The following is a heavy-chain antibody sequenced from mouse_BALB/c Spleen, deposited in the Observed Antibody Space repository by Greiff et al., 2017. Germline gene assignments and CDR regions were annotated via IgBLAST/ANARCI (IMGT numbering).Heavy chain of an antibody. CDR1: GYNFTSYW. CDR3: ARVDGNPFAY. Sequence: QVQLQQSGAELVKPGTSVKLSCKASGYNFTSYWINWVKLRPGQGLEWIGDIYPGSGSTNYNEKFKSKATLTVDTSSSTAYMQLSSLTSEDSAVYYCARVDGNPFAYWGQGTLVTVSA. CDR2: IYPGSGST. J-gene: IGHJ3*01. V-gene: IGHV1-55*01. D-gene: IGHD2-1*01.